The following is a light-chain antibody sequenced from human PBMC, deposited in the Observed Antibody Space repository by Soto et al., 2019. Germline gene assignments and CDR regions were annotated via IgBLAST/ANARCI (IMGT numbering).Light chain of an antibody. J-gene: IGKJ1*01. CDR3: QQYGSSRT. V-gene: IGKV3D-20*01. CDR2: DAS. CDR1: QSVSSYY. Sequence: EIVLTPSPDTLSLSPGERATLSFVASQSVSSYYLAWYQQKPGLAPRLVIYDASNRATGIPDRFSGSGSGTDFTLTISRLEPEDFAVYYCQQYGSSRTFGQGTKVAIK.